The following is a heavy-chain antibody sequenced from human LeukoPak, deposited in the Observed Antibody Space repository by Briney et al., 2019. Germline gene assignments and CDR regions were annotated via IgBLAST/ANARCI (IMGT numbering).Heavy chain of an antibody. V-gene: IGHV4-59*12. CDR3: AREATTGNWFDP. CDR2: IYYSGST. Sequence: PSETLSLTCTVSGGSISSYYWSWIRQPPGKGLEWIGSIYYSGSTYYNPSLKSRVTISVDTSKNQFSLKLSSVTAADTAVYYCAREATTGNWFDPWGQGTLVTVSS. D-gene: IGHD4-17*01. CDR1: GGSISSYY. J-gene: IGHJ5*02.